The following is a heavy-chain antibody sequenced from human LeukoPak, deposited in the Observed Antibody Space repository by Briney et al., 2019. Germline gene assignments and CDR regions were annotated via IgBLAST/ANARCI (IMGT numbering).Heavy chain of an antibody. CDR1: GFTFSSYA. D-gene: IGHD1-26*01. Sequence: GGSLRLSCAASGFTFSSYAMHWVRQAPGKGLEWVAVISYDGSNKYYADSVKGRFTISRDNSKNTLYLQMNSLRAEDTAVYYCARDIRSAFDYWGQGTLVTVSS. V-gene: IGHV3-30-3*01. J-gene: IGHJ4*02. CDR3: ARDIRSAFDY. CDR2: ISYDGSNK.